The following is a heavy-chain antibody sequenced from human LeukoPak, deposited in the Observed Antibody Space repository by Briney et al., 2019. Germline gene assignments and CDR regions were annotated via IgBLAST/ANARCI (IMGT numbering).Heavy chain of an antibody. CDR3: AREGLSAGYFDY. D-gene: IGHD4/OR15-4a*01. J-gene: IGHJ4*02. CDR1: GFTFSSYS. Sequence: RAGGSLRLSCAASGFTFSSYSMNWVRQAPGKGLEWVSSISSSSSYIYYADSVKGRFTISRDNAKNSLYLQMNSLRAEDTAVYYCAREGLSAGYFDYWGQGTLVTVSS. V-gene: IGHV3-21*01. CDR2: ISSSSSYI.